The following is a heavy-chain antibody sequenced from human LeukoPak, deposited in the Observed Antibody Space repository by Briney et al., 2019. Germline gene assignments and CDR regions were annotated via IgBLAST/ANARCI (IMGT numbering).Heavy chain of an antibody. J-gene: IGHJ6*04. D-gene: IGHD3-10*02. V-gene: IGHV3-74*01. CDR1: GFSFSVYW. CDR3: AELGITMIGGV. Sequence: GGSLTLSCAASGFSFSVYWMLCVRQAPGKGPVWVSRIKTDGSITDYADFVKGRFTISRDNAKNSLYLQMNSLRAEDTAVYYCAELGITMIGGVWGKGTTVTISS. CDR2: IKTDGSIT.